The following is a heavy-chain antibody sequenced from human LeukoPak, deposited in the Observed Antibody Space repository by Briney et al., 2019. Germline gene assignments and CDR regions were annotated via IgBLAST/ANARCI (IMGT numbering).Heavy chain of an antibody. J-gene: IGHJ5*02. CDR2: IYHSGST. V-gene: IGHV4-38-2*02. CDR3: ARDLRSSSSSSGS. Sequence: SETLSLTCTVSGYSISSGYYWGWIRQPPGKGLEWIGSIYHSGSTYYNPSLKSRVTISVDTSKNQFSLKLSSVTAAYTAVYYCARDLRSSSSSSGSSGQGTLVTVSS. D-gene: IGHD6-6*01. CDR1: GYSISSGYY.